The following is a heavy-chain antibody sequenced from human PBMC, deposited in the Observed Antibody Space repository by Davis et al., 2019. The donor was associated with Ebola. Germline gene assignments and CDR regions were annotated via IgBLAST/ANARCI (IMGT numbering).Heavy chain of an antibody. CDR3: ARAGFGSTWFDC. V-gene: IGHV3-13*01. J-gene: IGHJ5*01. CDR1: GFTFRSYD. CDR2: IGAAGDT. D-gene: IGHD6-13*01. Sequence: GASLKISCAASGFTFRSYDMHWVRQATGKGLEWVSAIGAAGDTYYPVSVKGRFTNSRENAKNSLYLQMNSLRAEDTAVYYCARAGFGSTWFDCWGQGILVTVSS.